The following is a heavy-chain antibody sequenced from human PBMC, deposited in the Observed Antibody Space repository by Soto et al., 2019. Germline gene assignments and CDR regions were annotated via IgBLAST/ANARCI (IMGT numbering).Heavy chain of an antibody. CDR1: GFSLNTDGVG. CDR3: VSRPPYTICLDD. CDR2: IYWSDEK. Sequence: QITLKESGPALVKPTQSLTLTCTISGFSLNTDGVGVGWISQPPGKPLEWLALIYWSDEKRCSPSLETRLTITKDTSRNQVVLTMTNMDPVDTATYYCVSRPPYTICLDDWGRVTLVTVSS. V-gene: IGHV2-5*01. J-gene: IGHJ4*02. D-gene: IGHD4-4*01.